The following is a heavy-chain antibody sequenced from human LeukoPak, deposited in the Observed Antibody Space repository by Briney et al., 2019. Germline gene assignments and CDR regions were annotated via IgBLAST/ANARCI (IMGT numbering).Heavy chain of an antibody. D-gene: IGHD3-22*01. J-gene: IGHJ6*02. V-gene: IGHV1-8*01. CDR1: GYTFTSYD. CDR3: ARGHEIVVVKGQYGMDV. CDR2: MNPNSGNT. Sequence: GASVKVSCKASGYTFTSYDINWVRQATGQGLEWMGWMNPNSGNTGYAQKFQGRVTMTRNTSISTAYMELSSLRSEDTAVYYCARGHEIVVVKGQYGMDVWGQGTTVTVSS.